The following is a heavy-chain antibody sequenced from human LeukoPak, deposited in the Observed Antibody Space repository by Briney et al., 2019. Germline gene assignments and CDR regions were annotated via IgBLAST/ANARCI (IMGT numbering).Heavy chain of an antibody. J-gene: IGHJ4*02. Sequence: GGTLRLSCAASGCTFDDYAMHWVRQAPGKGLEWVSLISGDGGSTYYADSVKGRFTTSRDNSKNSLYLQMNSLRTEDTALYYCAKDISYDSSGSLYWGQGALVTVSS. D-gene: IGHD3-22*01. V-gene: IGHV3-43*02. CDR3: AKDISYDSSGSLY. CDR2: ISGDGGST. CDR1: GCTFDDYA.